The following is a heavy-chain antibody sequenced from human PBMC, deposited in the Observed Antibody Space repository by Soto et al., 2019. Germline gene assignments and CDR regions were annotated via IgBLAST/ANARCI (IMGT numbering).Heavy chain of an antibody. V-gene: IGHV4-4*08. CDR2: IYYSGST. CDR3: ARERLAVAGKGGWFDP. CDR1: GGSISSYY. D-gene: IGHD6-19*01. J-gene: IGHJ5*02. Sequence: SETLSLTCTVSGGSISSYYWSWIRQPPGKGLEWIGYIYYSGSTYYNPSLKSRVTISADTSKNQFSLKLRSVTAADTAVYYCARERLAVAGKGGWFDPWGQETLVTVSS.